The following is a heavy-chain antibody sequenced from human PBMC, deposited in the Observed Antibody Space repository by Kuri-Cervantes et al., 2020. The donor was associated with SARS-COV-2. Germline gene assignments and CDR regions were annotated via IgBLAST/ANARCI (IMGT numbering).Heavy chain of an antibody. CDR3: ASFYGGNSGDAFDI. D-gene: IGHD4-23*01. J-gene: IGHJ3*02. Sequence: KISCKASGGTFSSYAISWVRQAPGQGLEWMGGIIPIFGTANYAQKFQGRVTITTDESTSTAYMELSSLRPEDTAVYYCASFYGGNSGDAFDIWGQGTMVTVSS. V-gene: IGHV1-69*05. CDR2: IIPIFGTA. CDR1: GGTFSSYA.